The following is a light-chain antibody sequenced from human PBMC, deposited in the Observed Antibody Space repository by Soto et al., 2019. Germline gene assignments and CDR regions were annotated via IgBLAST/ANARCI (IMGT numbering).Light chain of an antibody. V-gene: IGKV1-5*01. J-gene: IGKJ1*01. CDR3: QQYNTYSPGT. Sequence: DMQMAQSPSTLSASVGDRVTITCRASQTSNRWLAWYQQKPGKAPKLLVYDASTLESGVPSRCSGSGSGTEFTLTISSLQPADFATYYCQQYNTYSPGTFGQGTKVDIK. CDR1: QTSNRW. CDR2: DAS.